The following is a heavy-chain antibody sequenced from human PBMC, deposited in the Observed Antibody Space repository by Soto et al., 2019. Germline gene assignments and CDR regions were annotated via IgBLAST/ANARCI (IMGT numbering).Heavy chain of an antibody. J-gene: IGHJ4*02. V-gene: IGHV4-38-2*02. D-gene: IGHD1-1*01. CDR1: GFAISRGYY. CDR3: AREKVGTTFFDN. Sequence: SETLSLTCSVSGFAISRGYYWSWVRQPPGKGLEWIGSIYPSVSSYHNPSLATRLRLPIDTSKNQFTLNLPSVTAADTALYFCAREKVGTTFFDNWGQGIQVTVSS. CDR2: IYPSVSS.